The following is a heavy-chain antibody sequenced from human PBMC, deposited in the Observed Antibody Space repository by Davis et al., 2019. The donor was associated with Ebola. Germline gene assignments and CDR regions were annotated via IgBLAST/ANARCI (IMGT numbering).Heavy chain of an antibody. J-gene: IGHJ5*02. Sequence: SETLSLTCTVSGGSISSYYWSWIRQTPGKGLEWIGYIYYSGRAEYNPPLQSRVTISVDTSENRFSLKLTSVTPADTAVYYCARGGQGVGAGRWLDPWGQGTLVTVSS. D-gene: IGHD2-15*01. CDR1: GGSISSYY. V-gene: IGHV4-59*01. CDR3: ARGGQGVGAGRWLDP. CDR2: IYYSGRA.